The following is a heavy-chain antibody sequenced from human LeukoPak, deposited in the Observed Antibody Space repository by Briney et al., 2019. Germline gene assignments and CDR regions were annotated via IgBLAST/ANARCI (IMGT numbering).Heavy chain of an antibody. CDR3: ARRRVEYSSSSPLDY. D-gene: IGHD6-6*01. V-gene: IGHV1-18*01. Sequence: ASVKVSCKASGYTFTSYGIIWVRQAPGQGLEWMGWISAYNGNTNYAQKLQGRVTMTTDTSTSTAYMELRSLRSDDTAVYYCARRRVEYSSSSPLDYWGQGTLVTVSS. J-gene: IGHJ4*02. CDR2: ISAYNGNT. CDR1: GYTFTSYG.